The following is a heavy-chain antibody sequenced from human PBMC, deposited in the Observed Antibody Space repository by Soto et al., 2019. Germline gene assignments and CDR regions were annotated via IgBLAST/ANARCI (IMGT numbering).Heavy chain of an antibody. D-gene: IGHD2-2*01. V-gene: IGHV3-30*18. CDR2: ISYDGSNK. CDR3: AKDLHIRYCSSTSCSPGEHYYYGMDV. CDR1: GFTFSSYG. Sequence: QVQLVESGGGVVQPGRSLRLSCAASGFTFSSYGMHWVRQAPGKGLEWVAVISYDGSNKYYADSVKGRFTISRDNSKNTLYLQMNSLRAEDTAVYYCAKDLHIRYCSSTSCSPGEHYYYGMDVWGQGTTVTVSS. J-gene: IGHJ6*02.